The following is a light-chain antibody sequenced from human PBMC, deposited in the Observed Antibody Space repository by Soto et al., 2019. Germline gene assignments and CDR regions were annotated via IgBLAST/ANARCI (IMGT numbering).Light chain of an antibody. CDR1: QSISDS. Sequence: DIQMTQSPSTLSSSVGDRVTITCRASQSISDSLAWYQQKPGKAPKLLIYEAPNLKSGVPSRFSGSGSGKEYTITINSLQRVAFASYYCQQYNGYWSFGQGTQVEIK. CDR2: EAP. V-gene: IGKV1-5*03. CDR3: QQYNGYWS. J-gene: IGKJ1*01.